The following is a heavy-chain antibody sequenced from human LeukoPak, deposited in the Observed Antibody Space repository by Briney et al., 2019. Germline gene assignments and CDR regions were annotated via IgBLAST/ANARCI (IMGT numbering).Heavy chain of an antibody. J-gene: IGHJ3*02. V-gene: IGHV1-24*01. D-gene: IGHD5-18*01. CDR1: GYTLTGLS. Sequence: PLATLKLSCNVSGYTLTGLSMHWIRQPPGKGLEWMGGVDPEDGETIYSQQYQGSVTMTEDTSTDTDYMELSSLRSEDTAVYYCATWIQLWPHAFDIWGEGTMVTVSS. CDR3: ATWIQLWPHAFDI. CDR2: VDPEDGET.